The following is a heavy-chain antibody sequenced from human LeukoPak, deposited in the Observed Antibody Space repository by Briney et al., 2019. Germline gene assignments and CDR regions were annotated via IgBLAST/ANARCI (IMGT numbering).Heavy chain of an antibody. CDR1: GGSISSSSYY. V-gene: IGHV4-61*02. J-gene: IGHJ4*02. D-gene: IGHD6-13*01. Sequence: PSETLSLTCTVSGGSISSSSYYWSWIRQPAGKGLEWIGRIYTSGSTNYNPSLKSRVTMSVDTSKNQFSLKLSSVTAADTAVYYCARVSSSWYASFDYWGQGTLVTVSS. CDR2: IYTSGST. CDR3: ARVSSSWYASFDY.